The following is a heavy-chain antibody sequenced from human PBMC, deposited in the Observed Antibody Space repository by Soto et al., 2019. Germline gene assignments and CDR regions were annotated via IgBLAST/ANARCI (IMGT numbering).Heavy chain of an antibody. Sequence: EVQLVESGGGLVQPGGSLRLSCAASGFTFSSYWMSWVRQAPGKGLEWVANIKQDGSEKYYVDSVKGRFTISRDNAKNSLYLQINSLRAEDTAVYYCARSGPWFGELYFEGNWFDPWGQGTLVTVSS. J-gene: IGHJ5*02. CDR3: ARSGPWFGELYFEGNWFDP. D-gene: IGHD3-10*01. CDR1: GFTFSSYW. V-gene: IGHV3-7*05. CDR2: IKQDGSEK.